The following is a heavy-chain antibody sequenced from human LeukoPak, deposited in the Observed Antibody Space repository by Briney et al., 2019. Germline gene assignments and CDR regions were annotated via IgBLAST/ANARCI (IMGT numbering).Heavy chain of an antibody. Sequence: PSETLSLTCTVSGGSISSHYWSWIRHPPGKGLEWIGYIYYSGSTNYNPSLKSRVTISVDTSKNQFSLKLSSVTAADTAVYYCASATVTKWYNLFDPWGQGTLVTVSS. V-gene: IGHV4-59*11. CDR2: IYYSGST. J-gene: IGHJ5*02. CDR3: ASATVTKWYNLFDP. CDR1: GGSISSHY. D-gene: IGHD4-11*01.